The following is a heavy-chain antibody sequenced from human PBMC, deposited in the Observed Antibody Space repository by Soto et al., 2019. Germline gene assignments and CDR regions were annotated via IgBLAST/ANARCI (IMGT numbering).Heavy chain of an antibody. CDR3: ARDTRGSYRSYYYFYGMDV. CDR1: GYTFTSYG. D-gene: IGHD1-26*01. J-gene: IGHJ6*02. Sequence: QVQLVQSGAEVKKPGASVKVSCKASGYTFTSYGISWVRQAPGQGLEWMGWISAYNGNTNYAQKLQGRVTMTTETTTSTAYRELRGLRSDDTAVYYCARDTRGSYRSYYYFYGMDVWGQGTTVTVSS. CDR2: ISAYNGNT. V-gene: IGHV1-18*01.